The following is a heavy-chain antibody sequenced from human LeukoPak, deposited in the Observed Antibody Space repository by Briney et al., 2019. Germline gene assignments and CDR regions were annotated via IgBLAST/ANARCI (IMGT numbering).Heavy chain of an antibody. D-gene: IGHD1-14*01. J-gene: IGHJ4*02. CDR3: ARAGGGIFAVDY. CDR2: INPNSGGT. V-gene: IGHV1-2*02. CDR1: GYTFTGYY. Sequence: VASVKVSCKASGYTFTGYYMHWVRQAPGQGLEWMGWINPNSGGTNYEQKCQGRVTMTRDTSISTAYMELSRLRSDDTAVYYCARAGGGIFAVDYWGQGTLVTVSS.